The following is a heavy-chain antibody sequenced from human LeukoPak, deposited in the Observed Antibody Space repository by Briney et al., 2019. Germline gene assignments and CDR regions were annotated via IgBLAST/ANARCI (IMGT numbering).Heavy chain of an antibody. D-gene: IGHD2-15*01. CDR3: ARHIRRYCSGGSCRRMDWFDP. J-gene: IGHJ5*02. CDR1: GGSISSSSYY. CDR2: IYYSGST. V-gene: IGHV4-39*01. Sequence: SETLSLTCTVSGGSISSSSYYWGWIRQPPGKGLEWIGSIYYSGSTYYNPSLKSRVTISVDTSKNQFSLRLSSVTAADTAVYYRARHIRRYCSGGSCRRMDWFDPWGQGTLVTVSS.